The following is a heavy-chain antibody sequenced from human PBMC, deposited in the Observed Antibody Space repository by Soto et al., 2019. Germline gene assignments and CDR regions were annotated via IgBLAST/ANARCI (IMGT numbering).Heavy chain of an antibody. CDR1: GFSFSSYG. V-gene: IGHV3-33*01. CDR3: ARDQGDG. D-gene: IGHD2-21*02. Sequence: QVQLVESGGGVVQPGRSLRLSCAASGFSFSSYGMHWVRQAPGKGLEWLAVIWYDGSEKYYADSVKGRFTISRDNSKNTLYLQMNSLRAEDTAVYYCARDQGDGWGQGPLVTVSS. J-gene: IGHJ4*02. CDR2: IWYDGSEK.